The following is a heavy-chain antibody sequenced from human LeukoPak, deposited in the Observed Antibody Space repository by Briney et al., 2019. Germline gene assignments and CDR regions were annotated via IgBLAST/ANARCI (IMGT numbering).Heavy chain of an antibody. CDR2: IYYSGST. V-gene: IGHV4-59*08. CDR3: ARHYVFVYGGSSFDY. J-gene: IGHJ4*02. D-gene: IGHD2-8*01. CDR1: GGSISGYY. Sequence: TASETLSLTCTVSGGSISGYYWSWIRQPPGKGLEWIGYIYYSGSTNYNPSLRSRLTISVDTSKNQFSLKLSSVTAADTAVYYCARHYVFVYGGSSFDYWGQGTLVTVSS.